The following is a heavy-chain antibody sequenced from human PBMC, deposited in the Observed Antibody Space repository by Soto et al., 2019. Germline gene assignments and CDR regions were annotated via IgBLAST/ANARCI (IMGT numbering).Heavy chain of an antibody. CDR3: SRAYGGIDFDY. V-gene: IGHV3-33*01. Sequence: HPGGSLRLSCAASGFTFDNYGMHWVRQAPGRGLEWVAVIWYDGSNKYYAGPVKGRFTISRDNSKNTLYLQMNSLRAEDTAVYYCSRAYGGIDFDYWGQGTVVTVSS. CDR2: IWYDGSNK. CDR1: GFTFDNYG. D-gene: IGHD2-15*01. J-gene: IGHJ4*02.